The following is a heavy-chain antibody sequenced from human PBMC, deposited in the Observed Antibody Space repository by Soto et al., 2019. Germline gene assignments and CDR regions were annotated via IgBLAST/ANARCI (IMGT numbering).Heavy chain of an antibody. Sequence: ASVKVSCKASGYTFTGYYMHWVRQAPGQGLEWMGWINPNSGGTNYAQKFQGWVTMTRDTSISTAYMELSRLRSDDTAVYYCARDLYGSGSYPDLFRDWGQGTLVTVSS. CDR2: INPNSGGT. V-gene: IGHV1-2*04. J-gene: IGHJ4*02. CDR3: ARDLYGSGSYPDLFRD. D-gene: IGHD3-10*01. CDR1: GYTFTGYY.